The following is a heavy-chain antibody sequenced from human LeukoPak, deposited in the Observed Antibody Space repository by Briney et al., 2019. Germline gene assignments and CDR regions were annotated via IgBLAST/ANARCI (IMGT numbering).Heavy chain of an antibody. V-gene: IGHV3-21*01. CDR3: ARAGVVSPYYYGMDV. J-gene: IGHJ6*02. D-gene: IGHD3-3*01. Sequence: GGSLRLSCAASGFTFSSYSMNWVRQAPGKGLEWVSSISSSSSYIYYADSVKGRFTISRDNAKYSLYLQMNSLRAEDTAVYYCARAGVVSPYYYGMDVWGQGTTVTVSS. CDR2: ISSSSSYI. CDR1: GFTFSSYS.